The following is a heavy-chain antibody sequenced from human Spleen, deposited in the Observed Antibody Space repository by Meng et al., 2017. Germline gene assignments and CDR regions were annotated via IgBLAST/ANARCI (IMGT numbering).Heavy chain of an antibody. D-gene: IGHD6-19*01. J-gene: IGHJ4*02. CDR1: GFTISSYG. CDR3: ARDREGSSGWYGGLY. CDR2: IWYDGSNK. Sequence: GGSLRLSCAASGFTISSYGMHWVRQAPGKGLEWVAVIWYDGSNKYYADSVKGRFTISRDNSKNTLYLQMNSLRAEDTAVYYCARDREGSSGWYGGLYWGQGTLVTVSS. V-gene: IGHV3-33*01.